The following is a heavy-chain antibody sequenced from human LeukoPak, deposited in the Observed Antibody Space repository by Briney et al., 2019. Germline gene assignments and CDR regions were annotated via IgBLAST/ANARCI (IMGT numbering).Heavy chain of an antibody. D-gene: IGHD2-15*01. CDR3: ARGARLLSPFGWFDP. CDR1: GGSFSGYY. V-gene: IGHV4-34*01. CDR2: INHSGST. Sequence: SETLSLTCAVYGGSFSGYYWSWIRQPPGKGLEWIGEINHSGSTNYNPSLKSRVTISVDTSKNQFSLKLSSVTAADTAVYYCARGARLLSPFGWFDPWGQGTLVTVSS. J-gene: IGHJ5*02.